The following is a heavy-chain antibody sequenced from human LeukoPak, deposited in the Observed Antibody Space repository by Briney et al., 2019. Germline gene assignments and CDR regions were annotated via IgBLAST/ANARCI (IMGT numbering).Heavy chain of an antibody. CDR1: GFTFSSYA. Sequence: GGSLRLSCAASGFTFSSYAMSWVRQAPGKGLEWVSAISGSGGSTYYADSVKGRLTISRDNSKNTLYLQMNSLRAEDTAVYYCAKDRQQLINNWFDPWGQGTLVTVSS. D-gene: IGHD6-13*01. CDR3: AKDRQQLINNWFDP. CDR2: ISGSGGST. J-gene: IGHJ5*02. V-gene: IGHV3-23*01.